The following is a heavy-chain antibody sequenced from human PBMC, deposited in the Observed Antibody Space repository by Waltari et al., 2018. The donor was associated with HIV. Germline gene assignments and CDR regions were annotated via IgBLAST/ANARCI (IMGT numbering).Heavy chain of an antibody. CDR2: SRGIGGGT. J-gene: IGHJ6*02. CDR3: AKSIARGAGLYYYGMDD. D-gene: IGHD6-6*01. CDR1: GFVFKNFV. V-gene: IGHV3-23*01. Sequence: EVQLLESGGGLARPGGSLRLSCTGSGFVFKNFVLSWVRQAPGVGLGWVSASRGIGGGTYCADSVQVRFTISRDGSENTLYLQMNSLRAEDTAVYYCAKSIARGAGLYYYGMDDWGQGTTVTVSS.